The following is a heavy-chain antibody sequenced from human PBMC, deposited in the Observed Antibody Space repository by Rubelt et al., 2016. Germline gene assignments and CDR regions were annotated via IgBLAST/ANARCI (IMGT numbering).Heavy chain of an antibody. V-gene: IGHV3-23*04. CDR3: ANGALGATKGRYYFDY. Sequence: EVQLVESGGGLVQPGGSLRLSCAASGFSFSSYAMSWVRQAPGKGLEWVSGISGSGSNTYHAESVKGRFTISSDSSKNTLYLQMNSLRAEDTAVYYCANGALGATKGRYYFDYWGQGTLVTVSS. CDR1: GFSFSSYA. D-gene: IGHD1-26*01. J-gene: IGHJ4*02. CDR2: ISGSGSNT.